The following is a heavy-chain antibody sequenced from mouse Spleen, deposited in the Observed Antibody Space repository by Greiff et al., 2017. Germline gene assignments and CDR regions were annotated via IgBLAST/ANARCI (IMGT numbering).Heavy chain of an antibody. CDR2: TFYSGIT. CDR1: GFSINSDCY. Sequence: EVHLVESGPSLVRPSQTLSLTCTVTGFSINSDCYWIWIRQFPGNKLEYIGYTFYSGITYYNPSLESRTYITRDTSKNQFSLKLSSVTTEDTATYYCARGAKGYYDYDLYAMDYWGQGTSVTVSS. V-gene: IGHV3-3*01. J-gene: IGHJ4*01. D-gene: IGHD2-4*01. CDR3: ARGAKGYYDYDLYAMDY.